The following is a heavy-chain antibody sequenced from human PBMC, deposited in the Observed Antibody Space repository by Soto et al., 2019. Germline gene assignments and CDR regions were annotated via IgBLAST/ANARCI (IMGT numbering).Heavy chain of an antibody. CDR1: GFTFSSYW. CDR3: AAGDAGALDI. D-gene: IGHD4-17*01. CDR2: IKQDGSEK. Sequence: GGSLRLSCAASGFTFSSYWISWVRQAPGKGLEWVANIKQDGSEKYYVDSVKGRFTISRDNAKNSLYLQMNSLRAEDTAVYYCAAGDAGALDIWGQGTMVTVSS. V-gene: IGHV3-7*01. J-gene: IGHJ3*02.